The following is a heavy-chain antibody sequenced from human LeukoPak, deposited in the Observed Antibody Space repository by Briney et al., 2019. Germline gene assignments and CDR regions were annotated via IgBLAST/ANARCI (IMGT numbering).Heavy chain of an antibody. J-gene: IGHJ4*02. V-gene: IGHV3-73*01. CDR3: TTTPPNDYADY. CDR1: GFTFSASA. Sequence: PGRSLRLSCAASGFTFSASAMHWVRQASGKGLEWVGRIGSKVKSYATEYAASVKGRFTISRDDSKNTAYLQMNSLKTEDTAVYYCTTTPPNDYADYWGQGTLVTVSS. CDR2: IGSKVKSYAT.